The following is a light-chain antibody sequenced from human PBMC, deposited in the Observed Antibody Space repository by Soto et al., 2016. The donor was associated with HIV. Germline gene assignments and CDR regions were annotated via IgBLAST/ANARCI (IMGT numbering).Light chain of an antibody. J-gene: IGLJ2*01. CDR3: QVWETNSDHPVV. Sequence: SSVLTQPPSVSVTPGETATITCAGKSIGTKVVQWYQQKPGQAPVLVVYDDYDRPSGIPERFSNSNSGNTATLTISDVEAGDEAGFYCQVWETNSDHPVVFGGGTKLSVL. CDR2: DDY. CDR1: SIGTKV. V-gene: IGLV3-21*02.